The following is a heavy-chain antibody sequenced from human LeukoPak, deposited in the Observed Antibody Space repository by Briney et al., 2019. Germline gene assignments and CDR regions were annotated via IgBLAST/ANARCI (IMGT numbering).Heavy chain of an antibody. V-gene: IGHV3-20*04. J-gene: IGHJ3*02. CDR2: INWNGGST. Sequence: GGSLRLSCAASGFTFDDYSMTWVRQAPGKGLEWVSGINWNGGSTGYADSVKGRFTISRDNAKNSLYLQMNSLRAEDTALYYCAREKYSSGWYKAFDIWGQGTMVTVSS. CDR3: AREKYSSGWYKAFDI. CDR1: GFTFDDYS. D-gene: IGHD6-19*01.